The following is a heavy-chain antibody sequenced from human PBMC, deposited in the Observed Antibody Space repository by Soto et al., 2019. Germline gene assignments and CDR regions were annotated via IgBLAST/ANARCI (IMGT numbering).Heavy chain of an antibody. J-gene: IGHJ4*02. Sequence: SVKVSCKASGFTFTSSAVQWVRQARGQRLEWIGWIVVGSGNTNYAQKFQERVTITRDMSTSTAYMELSSLRSEDTAVYYCAAAPLIAVAGSTAYYFDYWGQGTLVTVSS. D-gene: IGHD6-19*01. CDR3: AAAPLIAVAGSTAYYFDY. V-gene: IGHV1-58*01. CDR1: GFTFTSSA. CDR2: IVVGSGNT.